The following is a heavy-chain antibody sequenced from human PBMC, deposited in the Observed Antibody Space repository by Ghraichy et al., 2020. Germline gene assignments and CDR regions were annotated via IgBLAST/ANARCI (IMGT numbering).Heavy chain of an antibody. J-gene: IGHJ5*02. CDR1: GYTFTSNG. Sequence: ASVKVSCKASGYTFTSNGISWVRQAPGQGIEWMGWINTYKGNTEYAQNLQGRVTMTTDTSTSTAYMELRSLRSDDTAVYYCARDENWGGGNNHDSDRGRNWLDPWGQGTLVTVSS. D-gene: IGHD7-27*01. V-gene: IGHV1-18*04. CDR3: ARDENWGGGNNHDSDRGRNWLDP. CDR2: INTYKGNT.